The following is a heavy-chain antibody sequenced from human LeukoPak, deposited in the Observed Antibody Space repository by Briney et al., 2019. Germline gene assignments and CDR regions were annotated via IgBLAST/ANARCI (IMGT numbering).Heavy chain of an antibody. V-gene: IGHV3-7*01. Sequence: GGSLRLSCAASGFTFSSYWMSWVRQAPGKGLEWVANIKQDGSEKYYVDSVKGRFTISRDNAKNSLYLQMNSLRAEDTAVYYCARDSAYCSSTSCYAKEDAFDIWGQGTMVTVSS. CDR2: IKQDGSEK. D-gene: IGHD2-2*01. CDR3: ARDSAYCSSTSCYAKEDAFDI. J-gene: IGHJ3*02. CDR1: GFTFSSYW.